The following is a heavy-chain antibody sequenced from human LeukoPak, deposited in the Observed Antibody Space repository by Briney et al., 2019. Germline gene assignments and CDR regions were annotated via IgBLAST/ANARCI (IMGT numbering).Heavy chain of an antibody. CDR2: MNPNSCNT. Sequence: ASVKVSCKASGYTFTSYDINWVRQATGQGLEWMGWMNPNSCNTGYAQKFQGRVTMARNTSISTAYMELSSLRSEDTAVYYCARARCGSGSWDCAFDIWGQGTMVTVSS. J-gene: IGHJ3*02. CDR3: ARARCGSGSWDCAFDI. V-gene: IGHV1-8*01. CDR1: GYTFTSYD. D-gene: IGHD3-22*01.